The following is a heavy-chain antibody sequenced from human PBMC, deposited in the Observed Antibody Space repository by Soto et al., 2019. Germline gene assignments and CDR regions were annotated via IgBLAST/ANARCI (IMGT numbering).Heavy chain of an antibody. CDR2: IKSKTDGGTT. Sequence: GGSLRLSCAASGFTFSNAWMNWVRQAPGKGLEWVGRIKSKTDGGTTDYAAPVKGRFTISRDDSKNTLYLQMNSLKTEDTAVYYCTTGFTPNSSSSDDYYYYGMDVWGQGTTVTVSS. D-gene: IGHD6-6*01. CDR1: GFTFSNAW. CDR3: TTGFTPNSSSSDDYYYYGMDV. V-gene: IGHV3-15*07. J-gene: IGHJ6*02.